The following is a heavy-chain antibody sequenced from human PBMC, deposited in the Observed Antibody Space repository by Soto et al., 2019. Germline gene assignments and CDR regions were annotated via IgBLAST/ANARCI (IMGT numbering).Heavy chain of an antibody. CDR2: IIPIFGTA. Sequence: SVPVYCPASGDTFSSYAISWVRQEHGQGLEWMGGIIPIFGTANYAQKFQGRVTITADESTSTAYMELSSLRSEDTAVYYCATNGNIATDTNYYYYGMDVWGQGTTVTVSS. D-gene: IGHD5-12*01. CDR1: GDTFSSYA. CDR3: ATNGNIATDTNYYYYGMDV. V-gene: IGHV1-69*13. J-gene: IGHJ6*02.